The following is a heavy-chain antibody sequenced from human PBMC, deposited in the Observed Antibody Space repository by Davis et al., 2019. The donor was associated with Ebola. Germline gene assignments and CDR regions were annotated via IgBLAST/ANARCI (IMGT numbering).Heavy chain of an antibody. CDR2: INHSGST. D-gene: IGHD3-10*01. J-gene: IGHJ4*02. Sequence: SETLSLTCTVSGDSISSYYWSWIRQPPGKGLEWIGEINHSGSTNYNPSLKSRVTISVDTSKNQFSLKLSSVTAADTAVYYCARGGGDVLLWFGELSNWGQGTLVTVSS. CDR1: GDSISSYY. CDR3: ARGGGDVLLWFGELSN. V-gene: IGHV4-34*01.